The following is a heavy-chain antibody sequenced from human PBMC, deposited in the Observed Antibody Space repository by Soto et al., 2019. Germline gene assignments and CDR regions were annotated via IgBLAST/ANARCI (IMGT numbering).Heavy chain of an antibody. CDR3: ARDRGGGSIFGGHYGMDV. Sequence: GGSLRLSCAASGFIFRDFYMSWIRQVPGKGLAWLSKISSSSSSTDYADSVKGRFTISRDNAKNSLYLQMSSLRAEDTAVYYCARDRGGGSIFGGHYGMDVWGQGTTVTVS. D-gene: IGHD3-3*01. CDR2: ISSSSSST. CDR1: GFIFRDFY. V-gene: IGHV3-11*06. J-gene: IGHJ6*02.